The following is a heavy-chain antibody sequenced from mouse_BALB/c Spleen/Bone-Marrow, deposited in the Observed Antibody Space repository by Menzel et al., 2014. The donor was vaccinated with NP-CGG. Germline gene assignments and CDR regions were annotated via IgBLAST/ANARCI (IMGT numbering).Heavy chain of an antibody. CDR1: GYTFTSYT. J-gene: IGHJ3*01. CDR3: AAGYYGNSGWFAY. Sequence: VQLQESGAELARPGASVKMSCKASGYTFTSYTMHWVKQRPGQGLEWIGYINPSSGCTNYNQKFKGKATLTADKSSSTAYMQLSSLTSEDSAVYYCAAGYYGNSGWFAYWGQGTLVTVSA. V-gene: IGHV1-4*01. D-gene: IGHD2-1*01. CDR2: INPSSGCT.